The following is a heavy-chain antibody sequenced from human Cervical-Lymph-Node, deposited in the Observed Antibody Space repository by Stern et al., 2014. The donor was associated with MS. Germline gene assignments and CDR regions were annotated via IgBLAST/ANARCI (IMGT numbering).Heavy chain of an antibody. V-gene: IGHV1-18*01. Sequence: VQLVESGAEVKKPGASGKVSCKASGYTFTSYGISWVRQAPGQGLEWMGWIIAFNGNTNYSQKLQGRVTMTTDPSTSTAYMELRSLRPDDTAVYYCARGLLGSENAFDIWGQGTMVTVSS. CDR2: IIAFNGNT. CDR3: ARGLLGSENAFDI. CDR1: GYTFTSYG. J-gene: IGHJ3*02. D-gene: IGHD2-15*01.